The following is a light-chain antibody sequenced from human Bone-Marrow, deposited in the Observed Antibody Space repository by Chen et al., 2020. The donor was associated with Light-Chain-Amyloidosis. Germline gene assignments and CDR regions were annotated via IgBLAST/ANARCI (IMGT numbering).Light chain of an antibody. Sequence: SYELTQPPSVSVSPCQTARLTCSGDDLPTKYAYWYQQKPGQAPVLVIHRDTERPSGISERFSGSSSGTTATLTISGVQAEDEADYHCQSADSSGTYEVIFGGGTKLTVL. CDR2: RDT. CDR1: DLPTKY. V-gene: IGLV3-25*03. CDR3: QSADSSGTYEVI. J-gene: IGLJ2*01.